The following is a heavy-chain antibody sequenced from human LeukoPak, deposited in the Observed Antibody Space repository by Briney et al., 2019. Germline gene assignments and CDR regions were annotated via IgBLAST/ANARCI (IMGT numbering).Heavy chain of an antibody. Sequence: SETLSLTCTVSGDSISTYYWSWIRQPAGKGLEWIGRTSYISGNTNYNPSLKSRVTISVDKSKNQFSLGLTSVTAADTAVYYCARLLSGPRAYFDYWAQGTLVTVSA. CDR3: ARLLSGPRAYFDY. V-gene: IGHV4-4*07. CDR1: GDSISTYY. CDR2: TSYISGNT. J-gene: IGHJ4*02. D-gene: IGHD2-15*01.